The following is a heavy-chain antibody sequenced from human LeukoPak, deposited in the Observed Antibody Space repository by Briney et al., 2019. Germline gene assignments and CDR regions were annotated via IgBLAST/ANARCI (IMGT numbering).Heavy chain of an antibody. D-gene: IGHD5-18*01. J-gene: IGHJ4*02. CDR2: IRYDGNNE. Sequence: PGGSLRLSCAASGFSFSNYDMHWVRQAPGKGLEWVAVIRYDGNNEYYADSVKGRFTISRDNSESTLYLQMNSLRPEDTAVYYCSKDLGYTYGRGDFEYWGQGTLVTASS. V-gene: IGHV3-30*02. CDR1: GFSFSNYD. CDR3: SKDLGYTYGRGDFEY.